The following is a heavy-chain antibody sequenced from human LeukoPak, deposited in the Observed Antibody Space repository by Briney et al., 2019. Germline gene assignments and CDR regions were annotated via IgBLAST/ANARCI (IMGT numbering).Heavy chain of an antibody. CDR2: ISSASNTI. Sequence: GESLRLSCAASGITFSSYSMNWVRQAPGKGLEWVSYISSASNTIYYADSVKGRFTISRDNAKNSLYLQMNSLRAEDTAMYYCARDGWFGDYNWFDPWGQGTLVTVSS. CDR3: ARDGWFGDYNWFDP. J-gene: IGHJ5*02. V-gene: IGHV3-48*01. CDR1: GITFSSYS. D-gene: IGHD3-10*01.